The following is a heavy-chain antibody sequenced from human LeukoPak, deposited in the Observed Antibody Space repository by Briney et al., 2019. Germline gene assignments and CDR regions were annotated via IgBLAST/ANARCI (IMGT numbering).Heavy chain of an antibody. CDR3: ARSNTAMGYFDY. CDR1: GFTLSNYG. D-gene: IGHD5-18*01. Sequence: GGSLRLSCAASGFTLSNYGMHWVRQAPGRGLEWVALILYDGTNTYYADSVKGRFTISRDNSKNTLYLRMNSLRAEDTAVYYCARSNTAMGYFDYWGQGTLVTVSS. V-gene: IGHV3-30*02. CDR2: ILYDGTNT. J-gene: IGHJ4*02.